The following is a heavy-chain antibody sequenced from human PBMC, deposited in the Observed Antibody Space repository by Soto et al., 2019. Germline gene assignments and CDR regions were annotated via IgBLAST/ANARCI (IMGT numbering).Heavy chain of an antibody. Sequence: QVQLQESGPGLVKPSETLSLTCTVSGGSISSYYWSWIRQPPGKGLEWIGYIYYSGSTNYNPSLKSRVTISVDTSKNQFSLKLSFVTGADTAVYYCARRRTSDIVVVVGDDAFDIWGQGTMVTVSS. CDR3: ARRRTSDIVVVVGDDAFDI. CDR2: IYYSGST. J-gene: IGHJ3*02. V-gene: IGHV4-59*08. CDR1: GGSISSYY. D-gene: IGHD2-15*01.